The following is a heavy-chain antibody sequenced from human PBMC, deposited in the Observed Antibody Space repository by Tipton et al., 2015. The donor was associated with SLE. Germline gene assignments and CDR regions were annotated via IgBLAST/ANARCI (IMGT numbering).Heavy chain of an antibody. J-gene: IGHJ4*02. Sequence: QLVQSGAEVKKPGASVKVSCKASGYTFTSYDINWVRQSTGQGLEWMGWMNPNSGNTGYAQKFQGRVTMTRNTSISTAYMELSSLRSEGGAVYYYARGPLIVGATDDGYRGQGTLVTISS. D-gene: IGHD1-26*01. CDR2: MNPNSGNT. V-gene: IGHV1-8*01. CDR3: ARGPLIVGATDDGY. CDR1: GYTFTSYD.